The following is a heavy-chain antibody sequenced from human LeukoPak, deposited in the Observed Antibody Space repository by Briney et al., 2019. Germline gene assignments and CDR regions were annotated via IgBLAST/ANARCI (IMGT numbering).Heavy chain of an antibody. CDR3: ARALSSYSYYFDY. D-gene: IGHD3-3*01. J-gene: IGHJ4*02. CDR1: GDSISGYH. CDR2: VFYGGNT. V-gene: IGHV4-39*01. Sequence: SETLSLTCGVYGDSISGYHWTYIRQPPGKGLDWIGTVFYGGNTYYNPSLKSRVTISFDTSKNQFSLKLSSVTAADTAVYYCARALSSYSYYFDYWGQGTLVTVSP.